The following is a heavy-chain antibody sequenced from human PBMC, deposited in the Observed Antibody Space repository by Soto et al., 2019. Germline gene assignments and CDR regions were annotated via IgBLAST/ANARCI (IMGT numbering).Heavy chain of an antibody. CDR2: ISSTSNTI. D-gene: IGHD2-15*01. CDR1: GFTFSAYS. J-gene: IGHJ4*02. Sequence: EVQLVESGGGLVQPGGSLRLSCAASGFTFSAYSMSWVRQAPGKGLECVSYISSTSNTIYYADSVKGRFTISRDNAKNSLYLHMNSLSAEDTAVYYCARDRGCSGGICYRDLGYWGQGTLVTVSS. CDR3: ARDRGCSGGICYRDLGY. V-gene: IGHV3-48*01.